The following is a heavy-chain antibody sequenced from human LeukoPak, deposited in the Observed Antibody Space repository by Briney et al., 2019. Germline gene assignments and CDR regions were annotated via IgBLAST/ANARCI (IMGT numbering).Heavy chain of an antibody. Sequence: GGSLRLSCTASGFTFSTYSMNWVRQAPGRGLEWVSYISGSSSSSEGGAKQYADSVKGRFTISRDNDKNSLYLQMNSLRDEDTAVYYCARERREHYYDSSGTQDYWGQGTLVTVSS. J-gene: IGHJ4*02. CDR3: ARERREHYYDSSGTQDY. D-gene: IGHD3-22*01. CDR2: ISGSSSSSEGGAK. CDR1: GFTFSTYS. V-gene: IGHV3-48*02.